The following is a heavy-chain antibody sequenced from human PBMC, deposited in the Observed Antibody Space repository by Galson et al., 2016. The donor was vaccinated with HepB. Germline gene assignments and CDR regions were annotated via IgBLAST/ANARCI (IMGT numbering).Heavy chain of an antibody. Sequence: SLRLSCAASGLTLSYTWMSWVRQAPGKGLEWVGRIKTKTEGETTDYAAPVKGRFTISRDDSKNTLYLQMNSLKSEDTALYYCAKVLGGGSWDHDYWGQGTLVTVSS. CDR3: AKVLGGGSWDHDY. D-gene: IGHD1-26*01. J-gene: IGHJ4*02. CDR2: IKTKTEGETT. V-gene: IGHV3-15*01. CDR1: GLTLSYTW.